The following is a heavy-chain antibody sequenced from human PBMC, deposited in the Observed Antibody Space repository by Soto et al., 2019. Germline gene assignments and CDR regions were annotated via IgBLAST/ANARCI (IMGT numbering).Heavy chain of an antibody. CDR2: INPSGGRT. J-gene: IGHJ6*02. D-gene: IGHD6-13*01. CDR3: ARAAASGNGRRVDV. Sequence: GASVKVSCKASGYTFISYHIHWVRQAPGQGLEWMGMINPSGGRTTYSQQFQGRVTMTGDTSATTIYMELSSLTSDDTAVYYCARAAASGNGRRVDVWGQGTSVTVSS. V-gene: IGHV1-46*01. CDR1: GYTFISYH.